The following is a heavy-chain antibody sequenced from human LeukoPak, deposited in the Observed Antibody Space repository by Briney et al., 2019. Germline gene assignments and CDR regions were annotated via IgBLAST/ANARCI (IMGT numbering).Heavy chain of an antibody. D-gene: IGHD6-13*01. CDR1: GYTFTGYY. V-gene: IGHV1-2*02. Sequence: ASVKVSCKASGYTFTGYYMHWVRQAPGQGLEWMGWINPNSGGTNYAQKFQGRVTMTRDTSISTAYMELSSLRSDDTAVYYCARVQQQLFFDYYYGMDVWGQGTRVTVSS. CDR2: INPNSGGT. J-gene: IGHJ6*02. CDR3: ARVQQQLFFDYYYGMDV.